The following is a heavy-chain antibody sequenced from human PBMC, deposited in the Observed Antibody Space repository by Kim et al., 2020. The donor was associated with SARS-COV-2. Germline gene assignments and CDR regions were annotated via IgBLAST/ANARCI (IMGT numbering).Heavy chain of an antibody. J-gene: IGHJ4*02. CDR1: GFTVSSNY. CDR3: ARGGPYGDYVADFDY. CDR2: IYSGGST. Sequence: GGSLRLSCAASGFTVSSNYMSWVRQAPGKGLEWVSVIYSGGSTYYADSVKGRFTISRDNSKNTLYLQMNSLRAEDTAVYYCARGGPYGDYVADFDYWGQGTLVTVSS. V-gene: IGHV3-53*01. D-gene: IGHD4-17*01.